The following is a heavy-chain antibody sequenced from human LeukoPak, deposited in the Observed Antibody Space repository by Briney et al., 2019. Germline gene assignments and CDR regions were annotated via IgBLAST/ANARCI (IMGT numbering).Heavy chain of an antibody. CDR2: ISAYNGNT. V-gene: IGHV1-18*01. Sequence: GASVKVSCKASGYTFTSYGISWVRQAPGQGLEWMGWISAYNGNTNYAQKLQGRVTMTTDTSTSTADMELRSLRSDDTAVYYCARDRRANLIAAADFHYWGQGTLVTVSS. CDR1: GYTFTSYG. D-gene: IGHD6-13*01. CDR3: ARDRRANLIAAADFHY. J-gene: IGHJ4*02.